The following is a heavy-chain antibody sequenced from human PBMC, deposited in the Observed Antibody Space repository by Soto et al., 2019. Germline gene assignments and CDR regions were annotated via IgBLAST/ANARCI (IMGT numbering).Heavy chain of an antibody. Sequence: SGGSLRLSCAASGFTFSSYWMHWVRQAPGKGLVWVSRINSDGSSTSYADSVKGRFTISRDNAKNTLYLQMNSLRAEDTAVYYCASPDDDFWSGGDYWGQGTLVTVSS. CDR3: ASPDDDFWSGGDY. J-gene: IGHJ4*02. V-gene: IGHV3-74*01. D-gene: IGHD3-3*01. CDR1: GFTFSSYW. CDR2: INSDGSST.